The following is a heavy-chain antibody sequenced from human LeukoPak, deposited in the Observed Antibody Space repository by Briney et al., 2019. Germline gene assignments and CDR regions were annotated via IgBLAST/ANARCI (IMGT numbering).Heavy chain of an antibody. Sequence: SVKVSCNVFGGTFSSYAISWVRQAPEQGLEWMGRIIPIFGTANYAQKFQGRVTITTDESTSTAYMELSSLRSEDTAVYYCASPPPYYYDSSGYYLSYWGQGTLVTVSS. D-gene: IGHD3-22*01. CDR2: IIPIFGTA. V-gene: IGHV1-69*05. CDR1: GGTFSSYA. J-gene: IGHJ4*02. CDR3: ASPPPYYYDSSGYYLSY.